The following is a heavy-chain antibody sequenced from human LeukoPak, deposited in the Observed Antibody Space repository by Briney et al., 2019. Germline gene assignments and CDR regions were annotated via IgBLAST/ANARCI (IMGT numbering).Heavy chain of an antibody. J-gene: IGHJ3*02. Sequence: SETLSVTCAVSGGSISSSNWWSWVRQPPGRGLEWIGEIYHSGSTNYNPSLKSRVTISVDKSKNQFSLKLSSVTAADTAVYYCASLYYYDSSGLDAFDIWGQGTMVTVSS. CDR3: ASLYYYDSSGLDAFDI. CDR1: GGSISSSNW. D-gene: IGHD3-22*01. CDR2: IYHSGST. V-gene: IGHV4-4*02.